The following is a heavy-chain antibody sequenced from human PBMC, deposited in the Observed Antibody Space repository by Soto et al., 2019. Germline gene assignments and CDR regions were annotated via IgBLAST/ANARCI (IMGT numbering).Heavy chain of an antibody. CDR3: ARDYYDSRFYPLAHFDY. D-gene: IGHD3-22*01. V-gene: IGHV1-3*01. Sequence: ASVKVSCKASGYTFTSYAMHWVRQAPGQRLEWMGWINAGNGNTKYSQKFRGRVTITRDTSASTAYMELSSLRSEDTAVYYCARDYYDSRFYPLAHFDYWGQGTLVTVSS. CDR2: INAGNGNT. CDR1: GYTFTSYA. J-gene: IGHJ4*02.